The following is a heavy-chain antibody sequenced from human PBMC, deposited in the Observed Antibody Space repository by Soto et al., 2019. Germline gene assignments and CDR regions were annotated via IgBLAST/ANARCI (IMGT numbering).Heavy chain of an antibody. CDR3: AKTASGWCADRGSFPYYFDY. Sequence: PGGSLRLSCAASGFAFSSYAMSWVRQAPGKGLEWVSAISGSGGSTYYADSLKGRFTISRDNSKNTLYLQMNSLRAEDTAVYYCAKTASGWCADRGSFPYYFDYWGQGTLVTVSS. V-gene: IGHV3-23*01. D-gene: IGHD2-8*02. J-gene: IGHJ4*02. CDR1: GFAFSSYA. CDR2: ISGSGGST.